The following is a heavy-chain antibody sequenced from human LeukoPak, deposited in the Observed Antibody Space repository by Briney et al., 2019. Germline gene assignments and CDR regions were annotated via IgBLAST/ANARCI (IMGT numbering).Heavy chain of an antibody. CDR2: ISAYNGNT. J-gene: IGHJ6*02. CDR1: GYTFTSYG. D-gene: IGHD2-2*01. Sequence: ASVKVSCKASGYTFTSYGISWVRQAPGQGLGWMGWISAYNGNTNYAQKLQGRVTMTTDTSTSTAYMELRSLRSDDTAVYYCARVDVVVVPAVDYYYYGMDVWGQGTTVTVSS. CDR3: ARVDVVVVPAVDYYYYGMDV. V-gene: IGHV1-18*01.